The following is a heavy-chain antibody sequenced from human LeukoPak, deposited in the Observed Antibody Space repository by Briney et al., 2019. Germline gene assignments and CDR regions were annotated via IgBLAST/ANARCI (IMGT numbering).Heavy chain of an antibody. Sequence: ASVKVSCKASGYTFTGYYMHWVRQAPGQGLEWMGWINPNSGGTNYAQKFQGRVTITRNTSISTAYMELSSLRSEDTAVYYCARGFGYYDFWSGYYTGYNWFDPWGQGTLVTVSS. CDR2: INPNSGGT. CDR1: GYTFTGYY. D-gene: IGHD3-3*01. J-gene: IGHJ5*02. V-gene: IGHV1-2*02. CDR3: ARGFGYYDFWSGYYTGYNWFDP.